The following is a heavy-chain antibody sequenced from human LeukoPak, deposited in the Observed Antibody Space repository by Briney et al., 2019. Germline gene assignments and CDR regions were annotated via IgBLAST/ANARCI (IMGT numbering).Heavy chain of an antibody. V-gene: IGHV4-4*09. D-gene: IGHD3-3*01. CDR1: GGSISSYC. CDR2: IYTSGST. Sequence: SQTLSLTCTVSGGSISSYCWSWIRQPPGKGLEWIGYIYTSGSTNYNPSLKSRVTISVDTSKNQFSLKLSSVTAADTAVYYCARLSYYDFWSGYGYDYWGQGTLVTVSS. J-gene: IGHJ4*02. CDR3: ARLSYYDFWSGYGYDY.